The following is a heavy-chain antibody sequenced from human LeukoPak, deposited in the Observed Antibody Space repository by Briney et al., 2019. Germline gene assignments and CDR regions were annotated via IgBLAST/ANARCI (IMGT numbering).Heavy chain of an antibody. CDR3: ARSVAGHAEYFQH. CDR2: INHSGST. CDR1: GGSFSGYY. J-gene: IGHJ1*01. D-gene: IGHD6-19*01. Sequence: SETLSLTCAVYGGSFSGYYWSWIRQPPGKGLEWIGEINHSGSTNYNPSLKSRVTISVDTSKNQFSLKLSSVTAADTAVYYCARSVAGHAEYFQHWGQGTLVTVSS. V-gene: IGHV4-34*01.